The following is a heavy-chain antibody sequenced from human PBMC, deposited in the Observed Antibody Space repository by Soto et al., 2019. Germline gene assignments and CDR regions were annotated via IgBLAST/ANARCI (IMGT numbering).Heavy chain of an antibody. CDR1: GYTFTGYY. J-gene: IGHJ4*02. CDR2: INPNSGGT. CDR3: ATALGAARPFDY. V-gene: IGHV1-2*04. D-gene: IGHD6-6*01. Sequence: ASVKVSCKASGYTFTGYYRHWVRQAPGQGLEWMGWINPNSGGTNYAQKFQGWVTMTRDTSISTAYMELSRLRSDDTAVYYCATALGAARPFDYWGQGTLVTVSS.